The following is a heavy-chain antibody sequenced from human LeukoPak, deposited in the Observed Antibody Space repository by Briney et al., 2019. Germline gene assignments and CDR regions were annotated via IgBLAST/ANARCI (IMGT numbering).Heavy chain of an antibody. V-gene: IGHV3-23*01. CDR3: AKLLFFYGPGGY. Sequence: GGSLRLSCAASGFTFSSYAMSWVRQAPGKGLEWVSAISGSGGSTYYADSVRGWFTISRDNSKNTLYLQMNSLRAEDTAVYYCAKLLFFYGPGGYWGQGTLVTVSS. CDR2: ISGSGGST. D-gene: IGHD2/OR15-2a*01. CDR1: GFTFSSYA. J-gene: IGHJ4*02.